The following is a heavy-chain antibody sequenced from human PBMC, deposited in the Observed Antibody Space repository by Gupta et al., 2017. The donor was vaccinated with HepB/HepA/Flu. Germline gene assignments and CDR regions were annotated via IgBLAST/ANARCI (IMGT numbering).Heavy chain of an antibody. Sequence: QVQLEQSGGGVVRPGRSLRLSCAASGFTFSSHAMHWVRQAPGKGLEWVAVISHDQAYEDYVDSVKGRFSISRANSNNMLYLQMNSLRAEDTAVYYCVGEVGVKDFDSWGQGTLVTVSS. J-gene: IGHJ4*02. CDR1: GFTFSSHA. CDR3: VGEVGVKDFDS. V-gene: IGHV3-30*03. CDR2: ISHDQAYE. D-gene: IGHD1-26*01.